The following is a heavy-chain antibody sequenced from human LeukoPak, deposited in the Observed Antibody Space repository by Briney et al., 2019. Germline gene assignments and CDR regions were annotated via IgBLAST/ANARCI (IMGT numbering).Heavy chain of an antibody. J-gene: IGHJ4*02. CDR3: ARGVGGPWFGELSYNYFDY. CDR1: GFTFSSYS. CDR2: ISSSSSYI. V-gene: IGHV3-21*01. D-gene: IGHD3-10*01. Sequence: GGSPRLSCAASGFTFSSYSMNWVRQAPGKGLEWVSSISSSSSYIYYADSVKGRFTISRDNAKNSLYLQMNSLRAEDTAVYYCARGVGGPWFGELSYNYFDYWGQGTLVTVSS.